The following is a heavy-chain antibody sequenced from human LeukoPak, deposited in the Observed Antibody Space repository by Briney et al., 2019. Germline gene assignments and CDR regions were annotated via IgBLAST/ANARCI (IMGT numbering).Heavy chain of an antibody. Sequence: GASVKVSCKASGYTFTSFGISWVRQAPGQGLEWMGWISAYNGNTIYAQKLQGRVTMTTDTSTSTAYMELRSLRSDDTAVYYCARASYCSSTSCLLYYYYGMDVWGQGTTVTVSS. CDR1: GYTFTSFG. CDR2: ISAYNGNT. D-gene: IGHD2-2*01. V-gene: IGHV1-18*01. CDR3: ARASYCSSTSCLLYYYYGMDV. J-gene: IGHJ6*02.